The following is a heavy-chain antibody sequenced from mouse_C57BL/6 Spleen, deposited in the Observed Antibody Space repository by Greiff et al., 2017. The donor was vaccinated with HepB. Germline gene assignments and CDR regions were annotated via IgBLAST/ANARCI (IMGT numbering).Heavy chain of an antibody. J-gene: IGHJ2*01. Sequence: VQLKESGPELVKPGASVKMSCKASGYTFTDYNMHWVKQSHGKSLEWIGYINPNNGGTSYNQKFKGKATLTVNKSSSTAYMELRSLTSEDSAVYYCATLGYFDYWGQGTTLTVSS. V-gene: IGHV1-22*01. D-gene: IGHD4-1*01. CDR2: INPNNGGT. CDR1: GYTFTDYN. CDR3: ATLGYFDY.